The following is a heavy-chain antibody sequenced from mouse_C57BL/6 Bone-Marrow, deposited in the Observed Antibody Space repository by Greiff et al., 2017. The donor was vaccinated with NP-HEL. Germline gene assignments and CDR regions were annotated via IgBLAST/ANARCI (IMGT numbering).Heavy chain of an antibody. J-gene: IGHJ4*01. D-gene: IGHD1-1*01. Sequence: VQLQESGPGLVAPSQSLSITCTVSGFSLTSYAISWDRQPPGKGLEWLGVIWTGGGTNYNSALKSRLSISKDNSKSQVFLKMNSLQTDDTARYYCARYYGSTYYYAMDYWGQGTSVTVSS. CDR1: GFSLTSYA. CDR3: ARYYGSTYYYAMDY. V-gene: IGHV2-9-1*01. CDR2: IWTGGGT.